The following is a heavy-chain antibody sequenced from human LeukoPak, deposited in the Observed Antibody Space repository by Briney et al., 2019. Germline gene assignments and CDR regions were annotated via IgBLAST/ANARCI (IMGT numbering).Heavy chain of an antibody. Sequence: ASVKVSCKASGYTFTSYAVHWVRQAPGQRLEWMGWINAGNGNTKYSQKFQGRVTITRDTSASTAYMELSSLRSEDTAVYYCARPTGATVTNDAFDIWGQGTVVTVSS. CDR1: GYTFTSYA. V-gene: IGHV1-3*01. J-gene: IGHJ3*02. CDR3: ARPTGATVTNDAFDI. CDR2: INAGNGNT. D-gene: IGHD4-17*01.